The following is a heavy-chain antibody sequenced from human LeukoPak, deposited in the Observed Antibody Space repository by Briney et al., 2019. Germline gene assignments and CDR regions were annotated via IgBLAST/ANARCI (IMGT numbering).Heavy chain of an antibody. Sequence: PRGALRLSRAASRFKLSDDYIDWVRQAPGEGLERGGRSRNKARSYTTEYAACVEGRFTTSRDVSVSSLYLQMNSLRTYDTAVYYCGRIAINANNSMDVWGQGTTVTVSS. V-gene: IGHV3-72*01. CDR2: SRNKARSYTT. CDR3: GRIAINANNSMDV. CDR1: RFKLSDDY. D-gene: IGHD1/OR15-1a*01. J-gene: IGHJ6*02.